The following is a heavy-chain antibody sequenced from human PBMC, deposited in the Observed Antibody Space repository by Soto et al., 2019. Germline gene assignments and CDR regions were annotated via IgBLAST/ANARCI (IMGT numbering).Heavy chain of an antibody. Sequence: QITLKESGPTLVEPTQTLTLTCTYSGFSLRTTGMGVGWIRQPPGKALEWLGILYWNDDKRYSPSLKNRFTLTSDISKSQVVLTMTNMDPVDTATYYCAHTWGLPFDYWCQGTLVIVSS. V-gene: IGHV2-5*01. D-gene: IGHD3-16*01. CDR1: GFSLRTTGMG. CDR3: AHTWGLPFDY. J-gene: IGHJ4*02. CDR2: LYWNDDK.